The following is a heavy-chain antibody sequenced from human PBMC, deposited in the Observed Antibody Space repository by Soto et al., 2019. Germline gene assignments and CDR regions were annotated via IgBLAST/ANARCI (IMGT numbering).Heavy chain of an antibody. D-gene: IGHD2-21*02. CDR2: IIPFFGKS. V-gene: IGHV1-69*12. CDR3: AWGLELGGNSDAYDI. CDR1: GGNFRSES. Sequence: QVHLVQSGAEVKKPGSSVNVSCKASGGNFRSESINWVRQAPGQGLGWMGGIIPFFGKSDYAQKFQGILTITADEATTTAYMELSSLRSQDTAVYYCAWGLELGGNSDAYDIWGQGTMVIVSS. J-gene: IGHJ3*02.